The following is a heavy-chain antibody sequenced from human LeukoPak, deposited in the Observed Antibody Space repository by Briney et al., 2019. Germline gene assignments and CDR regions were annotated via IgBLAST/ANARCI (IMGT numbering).Heavy chain of an antibody. CDR2: IIPIFGTA. D-gene: IGHD6-13*01. J-gene: IGHJ4*02. CDR3: ARRQQYHSGNDY. Sequence: GASVKVSCKASGGTFSSYAISWVRQAPGQGLEWMGGIIPIFGTANYAQKFQGRVTITADKSTSTAYMELSSLRSEDTAFYYCARRQQYHSGNDYWGQGTLVTVSS. CDR1: GGTFSSYA. V-gene: IGHV1-69*06.